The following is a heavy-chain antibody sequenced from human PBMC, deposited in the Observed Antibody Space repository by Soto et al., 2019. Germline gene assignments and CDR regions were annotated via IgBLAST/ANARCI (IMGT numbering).Heavy chain of an antibody. J-gene: IGHJ5*02. CDR3: ARDSPAAGT. CDR2: IWYDGSNK. Sequence: GGSLRLSCAASGFTFSSYGMHWVRQAPGKRLEWVAVIWYDGSNKYYADSVKGRFTISRDNSKNTLYLQMNSLRAEDTAVYYCARDSPAAGTWGQGTLVTVSS. V-gene: IGHV3-33*01. CDR1: GFTFSSYG. D-gene: IGHD6-13*01.